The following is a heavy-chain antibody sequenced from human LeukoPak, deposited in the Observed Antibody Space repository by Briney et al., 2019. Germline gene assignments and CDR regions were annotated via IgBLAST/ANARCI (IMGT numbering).Heavy chain of an antibody. CDR1: GGSISSGGYY. CDR3: ARDRSGSSSGFGYGLDV. CDR2: IYYSGST. D-gene: IGHD3-10*01. J-gene: IGHJ6*02. V-gene: IGHV4-31*03. Sequence: PSETLSLTFTVSGGSISSGGYYWSWIRQHPGKGLEWIGDIYYSGSTYYNPSLKSRVTISLDTSSNQFSLKLSSVTAADTAVYYCARDRSGSSSGFGYGLDVWGQGTAVTVSS.